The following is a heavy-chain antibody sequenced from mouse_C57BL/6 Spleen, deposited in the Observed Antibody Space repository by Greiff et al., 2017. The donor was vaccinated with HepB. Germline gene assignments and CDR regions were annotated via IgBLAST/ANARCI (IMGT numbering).Heavy chain of an antibody. V-gene: IGHV1-15*01. CDR1: GYTFTDYE. D-gene: IGHD1-1*01. Sequence: VQLQQSGAELVRPGASVTLSCKASGYTFTDYEMHWVKQTPVHGLEWIGAIDPETGGTAYNQKFKGKAILTADKSSSTAYMELRSLTSEDSAVYYCTRDHYGSRGYFDYWGQGTTLTVSS. CDR2: IDPETGGT. J-gene: IGHJ2*01. CDR3: TRDHYGSRGYFDY.